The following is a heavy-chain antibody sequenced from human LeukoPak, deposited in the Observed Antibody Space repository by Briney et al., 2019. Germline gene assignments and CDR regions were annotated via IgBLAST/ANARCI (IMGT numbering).Heavy chain of an antibody. V-gene: IGHV3-23*01. Sequence: QPGGSLRLSCAVSGFTFSTYAMSWVRQAPGKGLEWVSGISGNGDRGQSADSVKGRFTISRDNSKSVVFLQMNNLGVDDTAIYFCANALFGGHGYWGQGVMVTVSS. CDR3: ANALFGGHGY. CDR2: ISGNGDRG. J-gene: IGHJ4*02. CDR1: GFTFSTYA. D-gene: IGHD3-16*01.